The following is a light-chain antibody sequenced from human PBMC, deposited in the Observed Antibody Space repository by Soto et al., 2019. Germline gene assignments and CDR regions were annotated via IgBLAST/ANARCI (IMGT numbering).Light chain of an antibody. CDR3: HQHTTWPRT. CDR2: DAS. V-gene: IGKV3-15*01. J-gene: IGKJ2*01. CDR1: QSVRSN. Sequence: ELVMTQSPATLSVSPGERATLSCRASQSVRSNLAWYQHKLGQAPRLLIYDASTRATGIPDRFTGSGSGTEFTLTISNLQSEDFAVYYCHQHTTWPRTFGQGTKLEIK.